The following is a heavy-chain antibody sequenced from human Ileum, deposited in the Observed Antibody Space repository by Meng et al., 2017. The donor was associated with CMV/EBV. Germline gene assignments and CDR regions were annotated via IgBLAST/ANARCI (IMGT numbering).Heavy chain of an antibody. V-gene: IGHV3-30*02. J-gene: IGHJ6*02. CDR1: GFTFSSYG. D-gene: IGHD3-16*01. CDR3: RGGTYDGMDG. Sequence: GESLKISCAASGFTFSSYGMHWVRQAPGKGLEWVAFINYNGNDQFYADSVKGLFTISRANSNSMMYLQMKSLRVEDTAVYYCRGGTYDGMDGWGQGTTVTVSS. CDR2: INYNGNDQ.